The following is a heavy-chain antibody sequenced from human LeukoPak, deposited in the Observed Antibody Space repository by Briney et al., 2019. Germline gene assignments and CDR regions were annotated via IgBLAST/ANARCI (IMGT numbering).Heavy chain of an antibody. CDR1: GFTFSSYG. CDR2: IKQDGSEK. CDR3: ARGVQLWEFDY. V-gene: IGHV3-7*04. Sequence: GGSLRLSCAASGFTFSSYGMHWVRQAPGKGLEWVANIKQDGSEKYYVDSVKGRFTISRDNAKNSLYLQMNSLRAEDTAVYYCARGVQLWEFDYWGQGTLVTVSS. J-gene: IGHJ4*02. D-gene: IGHD5-18*01.